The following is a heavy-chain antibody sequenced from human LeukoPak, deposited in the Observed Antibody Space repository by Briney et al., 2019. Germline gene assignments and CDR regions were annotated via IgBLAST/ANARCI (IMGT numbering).Heavy chain of an antibody. V-gene: IGHV4-59*12. CDR2: IYYTGST. Sequence: SETLSLTCTVSGGSISSYYWSWIRQPPGKGLEWFGFIYYTGSTNYNPSLKSRVTMSVDTSKNQFSLKLSSVTAADTAVYYCARKPIINNAWYYFDYWGQGTLVTVSS. D-gene: IGHD1/OR15-1a*01. CDR3: ARKPIINNAWYYFDY. J-gene: IGHJ4*02. CDR1: GGSISSYY.